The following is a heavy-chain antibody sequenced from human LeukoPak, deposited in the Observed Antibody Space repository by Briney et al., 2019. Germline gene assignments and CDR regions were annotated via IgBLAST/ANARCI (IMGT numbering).Heavy chain of an antibody. CDR3: ARVDSSGWYGGLFDY. D-gene: IGHD6-19*01. CDR1: GGSISSYY. CDR2: IYYSGST. V-gene: IGHV4-59*12. J-gene: IGHJ4*02. Sequence: SETLSLTCTVSGGSISSYYWSWIRQPPGKGLEWIGYIYYSGSTNYNPSLKTRLTISVDTSKNQFSLKLSSVTAADTAVYYCARVDSSGWYGGLFDYWGQGTLVTVSS.